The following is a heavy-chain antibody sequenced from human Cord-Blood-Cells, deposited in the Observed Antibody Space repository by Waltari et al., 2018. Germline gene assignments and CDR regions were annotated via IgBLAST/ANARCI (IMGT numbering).Heavy chain of an antibody. V-gene: IGHV5-51*01. CDR3: ARLSRVAAAGPFDY. J-gene: IGHJ4*02. D-gene: IGHD6-13*01. CDR1: GYSFTSYW. CDR2: ILPGDSDT. Sequence: EVQLVQSGAEVKKPGESLKISCKGSGYSFTSYWIGWVRQMPGKGLEWMGTILPGDSDTRYSPPFQDQVTISADKSISTAYLQWSSLKASDTAMYYCARLSRVAAAGPFDYWGQGTLVTVSS.